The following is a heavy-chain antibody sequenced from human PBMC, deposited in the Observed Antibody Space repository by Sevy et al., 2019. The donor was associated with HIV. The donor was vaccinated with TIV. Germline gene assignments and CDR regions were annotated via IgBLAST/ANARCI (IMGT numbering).Heavy chain of an antibody. D-gene: IGHD1-26*01. CDR3: ARGRAPDSGKYSFNY. J-gene: IGHJ4*02. Sequence: ASVKVSCKASGYIFENYDITWVRQAPGRGLEWMGWIAPYNGDTSSPQKFQGRVTMTTDRSTRTAYMELNSLTSDDAGVYYCARGRAPDSGKYSFNYXGXGTLVTVSS. V-gene: IGHV1-18*01. CDR1: GYIFENYD. CDR2: IAPYNGDT.